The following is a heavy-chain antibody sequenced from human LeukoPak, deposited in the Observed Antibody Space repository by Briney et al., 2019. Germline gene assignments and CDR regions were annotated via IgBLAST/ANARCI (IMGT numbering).Heavy chain of an antibody. D-gene: IGHD3-10*01. CDR2: ISTSGCNT. Sequence: GGSLRLSCAASGFNFRNHAMSWVRQTPEKGLEWVSGISTSGCNTYYADSVKGRFTISRDNSERRMSLQMNSLRAADTAVYYCAKGYGAFGPWGEGIRVTVSS. J-gene: IGHJ5*02. CDR3: AKGYGAFGP. CDR1: GFNFRNHA. V-gene: IGHV3-23*01.